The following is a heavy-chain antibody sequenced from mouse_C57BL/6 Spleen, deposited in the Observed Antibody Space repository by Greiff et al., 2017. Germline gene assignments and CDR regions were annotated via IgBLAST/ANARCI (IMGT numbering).Heavy chain of an antibody. D-gene: IGHD1-2*01. V-gene: IGHV5-9-1*02. CDR3: TREGYGYDV. CDR2: ISSGGDYN. CDR1: GFTFSSYA. Sequence: EVKVVESGEGLVKPGGSLKLSCAASGFTFSSYAMSWVRQTPEHRLEWVAYISSGGDYNYYSDTVKGRCTISRDNARNTLYLQMISLKAEDTAMYYCTREGYGYDVWGTGTTVTVSS. J-gene: IGHJ1*03.